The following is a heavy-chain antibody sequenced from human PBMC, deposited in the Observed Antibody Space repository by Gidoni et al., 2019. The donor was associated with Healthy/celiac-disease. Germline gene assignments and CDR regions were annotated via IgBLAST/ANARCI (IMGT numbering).Heavy chain of an antibody. D-gene: IGHD4-17*01. CDR1: GYSISSGYY. Sequence: QVQLQESRPGLVKPSETLSFTCAVSGYSISSGYYWGWIRQPPGKGLEWIGSLYNSGCTYYNPSLKSRVTISVDTSKNQFSLKLSSVTATDTAVYYCAREWVTTFQTLYYYYGMDVWGQGTTVTVSS. J-gene: IGHJ6*02. V-gene: IGHV4-38-2*02. CDR2: LYNSGCT. CDR3: AREWVTTFQTLYYYYGMDV.